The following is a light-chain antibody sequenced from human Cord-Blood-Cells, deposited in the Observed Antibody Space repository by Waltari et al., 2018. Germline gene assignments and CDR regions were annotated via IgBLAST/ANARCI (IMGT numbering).Light chain of an antibody. CDR2: EVS. V-gene: IGLV2-11*01. Sequence: QSALTQPRSVSGSPGQSVTISCTGTSSDVGGYNYVSWYQQHPGKAPKLMIYEVSKRPPGVLDRFSGSKSGNTASLTISGLQAEDEADYYCCSYAGSYTFVFGTGTKVTVL. CDR1: SSDVGGYNY. J-gene: IGLJ1*01. CDR3: CSYAGSYTFV.